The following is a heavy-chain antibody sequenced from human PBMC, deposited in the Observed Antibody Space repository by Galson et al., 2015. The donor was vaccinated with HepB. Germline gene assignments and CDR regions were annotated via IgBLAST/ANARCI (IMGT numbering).Heavy chain of an antibody. Sequence: SVKVSCKASGYTFTAHYIHWVRQAPGQGLEWMGRINSNSGGTNVAQKFQSRVTMTRDTSITTAYMELTRLRSDDTAVYFCAKGSSDFRNFDCFPSWYGPWGQGTLVSVSS. V-gene: IGHV1-2*06. CDR3: AKGSSDFRNFDCFPSWYGP. D-gene: IGHD2-21*01. CDR1: GYTFTAHY. CDR2: INSNSGGT. J-gene: IGHJ5*02.